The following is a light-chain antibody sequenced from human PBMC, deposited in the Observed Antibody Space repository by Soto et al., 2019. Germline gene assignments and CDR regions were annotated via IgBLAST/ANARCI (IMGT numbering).Light chain of an antibody. CDR2: EVT. Sequence: QSVLTQPASVSGSPGQSIAISCTGTRSDVGAYNYVSWYQQHPGKAPKLMISEVTNRPSGVSDRFSGSKSGNTASLTVSGLQAEDEADYYCSSYAGSNNYVFGTGTKV. J-gene: IGLJ1*01. CDR1: RSDVGAYNY. CDR3: SSYAGSNNYV. V-gene: IGLV2-8*01.